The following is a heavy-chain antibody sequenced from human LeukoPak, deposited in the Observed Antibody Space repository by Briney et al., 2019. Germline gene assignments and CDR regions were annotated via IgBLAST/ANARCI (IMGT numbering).Heavy chain of an antibody. V-gene: IGHV4-61*02. Sequence: SQTLSLTCTVSGGSTSSGTYYWTWIRQPAGKGLEWIGRIYTSRSTNYNPSLKSRVTISVDTSKNQFSLKLSSVTAADTAVYYCARAAGVAFDYWGQGTLVTVSS. CDR2: IYTSRST. CDR3: ARAAGVAFDY. D-gene: IGHD3-10*01. J-gene: IGHJ4*02. CDR1: GGSTSSGTYY.